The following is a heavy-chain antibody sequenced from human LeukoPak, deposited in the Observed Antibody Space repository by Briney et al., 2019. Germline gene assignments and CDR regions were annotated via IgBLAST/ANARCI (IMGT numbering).Heavy chain of an antibody. V-gene: IGHV3-74*01. Sequence: GGSLRLSCAASGFTFSIYWMHWVRQAPGKGLVWVSRINSDGSSTSYADSVKGRFTISRDNAKNTLYLQMNSLRAEDTAVYYCARDRTAMVYYFDYWGQGTLVTVSS. J-gene: IGHJ4*02. D-gene: IGHD5-18*01. CDR1: GFTFSIYW. CDR3: ARDRTAMVYYFDY. CDR2: INSDGSST.